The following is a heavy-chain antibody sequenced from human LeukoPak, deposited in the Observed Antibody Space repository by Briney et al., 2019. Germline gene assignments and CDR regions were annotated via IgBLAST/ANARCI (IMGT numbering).Heavy chain of an antibody. D-gene: IGHD1-26*01. CDR3: AREGYSGSYYYYYGMDV. V-gene: IGHV4-39*07. CDR1: GGSISSSSYY. CDR2: IYCSGST. Sequence: SETLSLTCTVSGGSISSSSYYWGWIRQPPGKGLEWIGSIYCSGSTYYNPSLKSRVTISVDTSKNQFSLKLSSVTAADTAVYYCAREGYSGSYYYYYGMDVWGQGTTVTVSS. J-gene: IGHJ6*02.